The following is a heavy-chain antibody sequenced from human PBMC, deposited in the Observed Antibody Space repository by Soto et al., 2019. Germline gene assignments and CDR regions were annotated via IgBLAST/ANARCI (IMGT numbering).Heavy chain of an antibody. Sequence: QVQLQESGPGLVKPSETLSLTCTVSGGSISSYYWSWIRQPPGKGLEWIGYIYYSGSTNYNPSLKSRVTISVDTSKNQFSLKLSSVTAADTAVYYCAREAARGPLGYYYYMDVWGKGTTVTVSS. D-gene: IGHD7-27*01. V-gene: IGHV4-59*01. CDR2: IYYSGST. J-gene: IGHJ6*03. CDR3: AREAARGPLGYYYYMDV. CDR1: GGSISSYY.